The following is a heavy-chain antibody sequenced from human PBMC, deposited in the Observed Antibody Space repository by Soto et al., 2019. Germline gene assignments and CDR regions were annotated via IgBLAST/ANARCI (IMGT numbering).Heavy chain of an antibody. CDR1: GGSFSGYY. CDR3: ARDDDIVVVPAAMHYGMDV. V-gene: IGHV4-34*12. J-gene: IGHJ6*02. CDR2: IIHSGST. D-gene: IGHD2-2*01. Sequence: SETLSLTCAVYGGSFSGYYWSWIRQPPGKGLEWIGEIIHSGSTNYNPSLKSRVTISVDTSKNQFSLKLSSVTAADTAVYYCARDDDIVVVPAAMHYGMDVWGQGTTVTVSS.